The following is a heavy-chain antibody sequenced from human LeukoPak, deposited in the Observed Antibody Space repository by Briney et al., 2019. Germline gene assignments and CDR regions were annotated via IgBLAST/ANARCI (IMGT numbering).Heavy chain of an antibody. D-gene: IGHD4-17*01. V-gene: IGHV7-4-1*02. CDR1: GYTFTSYA. J-gene: IGHJ6*02. CDR2: INTNTGNP. Sequence: ASVKVSCKASGYTFTSYAMNWVRQAPGQGLEWMGWINTNTGNPTYAQGFTGRFVLSLDTSVSTAYLQISSLKAEDTAVYYCARDCRYGELSYYYYYGMDVWGQGTTVTVSS. CDR3: ARDCRYGELSYYYYYGMDV.